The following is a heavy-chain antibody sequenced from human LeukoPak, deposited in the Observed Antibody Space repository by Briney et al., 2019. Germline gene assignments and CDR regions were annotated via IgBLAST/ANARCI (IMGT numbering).Heavy chain of an antibody. CDR2: ISRSGDIT. CDR1: GFTFSTYG. V-gene: IGHV3-23*01. Sequence: PGGSLRLSCAASGFTFSTYGMNWVRQAPGKGLEWVSTISRSGDITYYADSVKGRFTISRDNSKNTLYLQMNSLRAEDTAVYYCAKDYGDYEGYWGQGTLVTVSS. D-gene: IGHD4-17*01. CDR3: AKDYGDYEGY. J-gene: IGHJ4*02.